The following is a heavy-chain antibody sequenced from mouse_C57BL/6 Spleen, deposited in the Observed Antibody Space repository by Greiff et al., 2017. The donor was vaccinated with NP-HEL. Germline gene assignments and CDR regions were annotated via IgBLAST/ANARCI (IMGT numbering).Heavy chain of an antibody. V-gene: IGHV5-6*01. CDR3: ARPLGDYGSSYDWYFDV. J-gene: IGHJ1*03. D-gene: IGHD1-1*01. CDR2: ISSGGSYT. Sequence: EVQLVESGGDLVKPGGSLKLSCAASGFTFSSYGMSWVRQTPDKRLEWVATISSGGSYTYYPDSVKGRFTISRDNAKNTLYLQMSSLKSEDTAMYYCARPLGDYGSSYDWYFDVWGTGTTVTVSS. CDR1: GFTFSSYG.